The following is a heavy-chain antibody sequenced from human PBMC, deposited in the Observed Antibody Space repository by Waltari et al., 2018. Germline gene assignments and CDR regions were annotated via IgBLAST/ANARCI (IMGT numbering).Heavy chain of an antibody. CDR2: MNPNSGNT. D-gene: IGHD2-15*01. J-gene: IGHJ1*01. CDR3: ARVPYCSGGSCYEFQH. CDR1: GYTFTSYD. V-gene: IGHV1-8*01. Sequence: QVQLVQSGAEVKKPGASVKVSCKASGYTFTSYDINWVRQATGQGLEWMGWMNPNSGNTGYAQKFQGRVTMTRNTSISTAYMELSSLRSEDTAVYYCARVPYCSGGSCYEFQHWGQGTLVTVSS.